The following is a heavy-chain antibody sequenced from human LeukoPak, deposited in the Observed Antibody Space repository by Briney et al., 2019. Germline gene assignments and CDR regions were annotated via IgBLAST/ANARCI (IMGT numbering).Heavy chain of an antibody. CDR3: ARALYYDFWSGYRDYYYYYMDV. J-gene: IGHJ6*03. CDR2: ISSSSSTT. CDR1: GFTFSSYS. Sequence: GGSLRLSCAASGFTFSSYSMNWVRQAPGKGLEWVSYISSSSSTTYYADSVKGRFTISRDNAKNSLYLQMNSLRVEDTAVYYCARALYYDFWSGYRDYYYYYMDVWGKGTTVTVSS. D-gene: IGHD3-3*01. V-gene: IGHV3-48*01.